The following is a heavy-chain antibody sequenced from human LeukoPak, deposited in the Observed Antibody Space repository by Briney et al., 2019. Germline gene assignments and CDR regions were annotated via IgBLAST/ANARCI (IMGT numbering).Heavy chain of an antibody. CDR3: AKDREVGPTGVYFDY. CDR1: GFTFSSYA. CDR2: ISGSGGST. J-gene: IGHJ4*02. D-gene: IGHD1-26*01. Sequence: GGSLRLSCAASGFTFSSYAMSWVRQAPGKGLEWVSAISGSGGSTYYADSVKGRFTVSRDNSKNTFFVQMNSLRADDTAVYYCAKDREVGPTGVYFDYWGQGTLVTVSS. V-gene: IGHV3-23*01.